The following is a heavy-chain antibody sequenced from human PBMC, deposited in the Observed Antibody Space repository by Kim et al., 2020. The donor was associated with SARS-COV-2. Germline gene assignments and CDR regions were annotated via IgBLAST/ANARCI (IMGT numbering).Heavy chain of an antibody. J-gene: IGHJ4*02. CDR3: ASLDLGV. Sequence: SGSTIYYADSVKGRFTISRDNAKNSLYLQMNSLRAEDTAVYYCASLDLGVWGQGTLVTVSS. V-gene: IGHV3-48*03. CDR2: SGSTI. D-gene: IGHD3-16*01.